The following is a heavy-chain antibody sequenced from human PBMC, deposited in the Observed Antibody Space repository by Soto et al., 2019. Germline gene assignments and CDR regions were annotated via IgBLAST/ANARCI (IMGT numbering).Heavy chain of an antibody. D-gene: IGHD2-21*02. CDR2: IWYDGSNK. CDR3: ARGVEYCGGDCYSTDFDY. CDR1: GFTFSSYG. Sequence: GGSLRLSCAASGFTFSSYGMHWVRQAPGKGLEWVAVIWYDGSNKYYADSVKGRFTISRDNSKNTLYLQMNSLRAEDTAVYYCARGVEYCGGDCYSTDFDYWGQGTLVIVSS. J-gene: IGHJ4*02. V-gene: IGHV3-33*01.